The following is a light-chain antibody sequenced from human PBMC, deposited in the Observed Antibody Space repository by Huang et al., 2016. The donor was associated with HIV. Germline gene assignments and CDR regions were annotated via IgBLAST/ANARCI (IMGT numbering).Light chain of an antibody. Sequence: DVVLTQSPLSLPVTLGQPASISCKSSHSLLHSDGNTYLNWFLQRPVQSPRRLIYKVSNRDFGVPARFSGSGSGADFTLTISRVEADDIGVYYCMQGTHWPQTFGQGTKVEVK. CDR2: KVS. V-gene: IGKV2-30*02. J-gene: IGKJ1*01. CDR3: MQGTHWPQT. CDR1: HSLLHSDGNTY.